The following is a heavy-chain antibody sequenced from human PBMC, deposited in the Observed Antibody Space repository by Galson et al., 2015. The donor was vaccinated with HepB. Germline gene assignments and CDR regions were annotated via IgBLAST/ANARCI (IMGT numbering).Heavy chain of an antibody. CDR3: ARHQEGTPVAAHDY. Sequence: SETLSLTCGVFGGSFSGYFWGWVRQPPGRGLEWIGEINPRGSTTYNPSLESRVTISLDTSKNQFSLRLTSLTAADTAVYYCARHQEGTPVAAHDYWGQGILVTVSS. V-gene: IGHV4-34*01. CDR1: GGSFSGYF. J-gene: IGHJ4*02. CDR2: INPRGST. D-gene: IGHD6-19*01.